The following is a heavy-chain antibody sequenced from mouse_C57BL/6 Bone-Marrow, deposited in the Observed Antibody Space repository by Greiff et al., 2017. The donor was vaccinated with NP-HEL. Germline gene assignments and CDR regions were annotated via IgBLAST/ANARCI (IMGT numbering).Heavy chain of an antibody. CDR1: GYTFTSYW. J-gene: IGHJ2*01. V-gene: IGHV1-69*01. CDR2: IDPSDSYT. Sequence: VQLQQSGAELVMPGASVKLSCKASGYTFTSYWMHWVKQRPGQGLEWIGEIDPSDSYTNYNQKFKGKSTLTVDKSSSTAYMQLSSLTSEDSAVYYCARGGSKASYFDYWGQGTTLTVSS. D-gene: IGHD1-1*01. CDR3: ARGGSKASYFDY.